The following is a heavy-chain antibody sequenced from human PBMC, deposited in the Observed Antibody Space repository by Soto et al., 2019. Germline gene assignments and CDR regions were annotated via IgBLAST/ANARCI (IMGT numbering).Heavy chain of an antibody. CDR1: GYTFTSYG. D-gene: IGHD2-15*01. CDR2: MSAYNGNT. CDR3: ARVQSYCSGGSCADY. Sequence: ASVKVSCKASGYTFTSYGISWVRQAPGQGLEWMGWMSAYNGNTNYAQKLQGRVTMTTDTSTSTAYMELRSLRSDDTAVYYCARVQSYCSGGSCADYWGQGTLVTVSS. V-gene: IGHV1-18*01. J-gene: IGHJ4*02.